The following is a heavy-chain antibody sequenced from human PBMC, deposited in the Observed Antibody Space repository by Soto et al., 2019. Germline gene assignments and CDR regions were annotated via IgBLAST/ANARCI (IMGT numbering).Heavy chain of an antibody. J-gene: IGHJ4*02. D-gene: IGHD3-3*01. Sequence: GGSLRLSCTVSGFTFSSYWMSWVRQAPGKGLEWVANIKQDGSEKYYADSVKGRFTISRDNAKNSLYLQLDSLRDEDTAVYYCARDGRRMAYIIRGVDFDYWGQGTLVTVSS. V-gene: IGHV3-7*01. CDR2: IKQDGSEK. CDR3: ARDGRRMAYIIRGVDFDY. CDR1: GFTFSSYW.